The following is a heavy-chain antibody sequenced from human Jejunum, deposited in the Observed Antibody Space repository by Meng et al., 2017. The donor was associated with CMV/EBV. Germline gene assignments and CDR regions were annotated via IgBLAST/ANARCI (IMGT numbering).Heavy chain of an antibody. D-gene: IGHD7-27*01. V-gene: IGHV1-46*01. J-gene: IGHJ4*02. CDR2: IDHSGGGT. Sequence: KAYEYTLSNCYIHWVRQAHGQGLEWMARIDHSGGGTNSEKNDKSRVTMTRDKSTSKVDMELSSLRSEDKAVYDWARSGRTGEGYLDYWGQGTLVTVSS. CDR3: ARSGRTGEGYLDY. CDR1: EYTLSNCY.